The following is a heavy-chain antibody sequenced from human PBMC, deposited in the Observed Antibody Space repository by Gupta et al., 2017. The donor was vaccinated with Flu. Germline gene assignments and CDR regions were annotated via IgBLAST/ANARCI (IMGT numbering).Heavy chain of an antibody. CDR2: INPHTGIT. V-gene: IGHV1-2*02. Sequence: QAQLVQSGTEVKTPGASVQISCKASGHNLAFTDYSIHWLRPAPGQGLEWVGWINPHTGITNYAQKFQGRVTMTSDTSINTTDMALSRLRSDDTAVFYCARKGCRSSTICHKTYDFWGRGTLITVSS. CDR1: GHNLAFTDYS. D-gene: IGHD2-2*01. CDR3: ARKGCRSSTICHKTYDF. J-gene: IGHJ4*02.